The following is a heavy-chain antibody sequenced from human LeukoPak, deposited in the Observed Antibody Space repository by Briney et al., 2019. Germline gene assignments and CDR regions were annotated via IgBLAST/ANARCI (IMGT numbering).Heavy chain of an antibody. J-gene: IGHJ4*02. D-gene: IGHD3-9*01. CDR3: AKPVTDYDILTGYDY. V-gene: IGHV3-23*01. Sequence: GRSLRLSCTASGFTSANYAVSWVRQAPGKGLEWVSALSASGAATKYADSVQGRFTISRDNSKNTVSLQMSGLRAEDTATYYCAKPVTDYDILTGYDYWGQGNLVTVSS. CDR2: LSASGAAT. CDR1: GFTSANYA.